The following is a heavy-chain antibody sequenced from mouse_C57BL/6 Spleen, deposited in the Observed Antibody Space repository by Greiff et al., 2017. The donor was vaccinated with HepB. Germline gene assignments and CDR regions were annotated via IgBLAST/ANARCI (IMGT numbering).Heavy chain of an antibody. Sequence: DVKLVESGGGLVKPGGSLKLSCAASGFTFSSYAMSWVRQTPEKRLEWVATIRDGGSYTYYPDNVKGRITISRDNAKNNLYLQMSHMKSEDTAIYYRARERNYDGYSDDWGQGTTLTVSS. V-gene: IGHV5-4*01. CDR1: GFTFSSYA. D-gene: IGHD2-3*01. CDR2: IRDGGSYT. CDR3: ARERNYDGYSDD. J-gene: IGHJ2*01.